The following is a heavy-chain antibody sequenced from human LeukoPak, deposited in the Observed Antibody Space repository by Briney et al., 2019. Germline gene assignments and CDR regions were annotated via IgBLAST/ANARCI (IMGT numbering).Heavy chain of an antibody. J-gene: IGHJ4*02. Sequence: PSETLSLTCAVYGGSFRGYYWRWLRQPPGKGRDWIGEINHSGSTHYNPSLQSRVTISVDTPKNQSFLNQSSLSAPDTAVYFFASSGYDFSYWRQGTLVTVSS. CDR2: INHSGST. CDR3: ASSGYDFSY. D-gene: IGHD5-12*01. V-gene: IGHV4-34*01. CDR1: GGSFRGYY.